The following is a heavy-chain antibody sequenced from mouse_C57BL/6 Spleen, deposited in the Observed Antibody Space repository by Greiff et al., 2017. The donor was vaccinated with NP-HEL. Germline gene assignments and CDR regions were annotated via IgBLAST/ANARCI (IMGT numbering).Heavy chain of an antibody. V-gene: IGHV1-82*01. D-gene: IGHD2-2*01. CDR2: IYPGDGDT. CDR1: GYAFSSSW. CDR3: ARPVYYGYASYYAMDY. J-gene: IGHJ4*01. Sequence: QVQLQQSGPELVKPGASVKISCKASGYAFSSSWMNWVKQRPGKGLEWIGRIYPGDGDTNYNGKFKGKATLTADKSSSTAYMQLSSLTSEDSAVYFCARPVYYGYASYYAMDYWGQGTSVTVSS.